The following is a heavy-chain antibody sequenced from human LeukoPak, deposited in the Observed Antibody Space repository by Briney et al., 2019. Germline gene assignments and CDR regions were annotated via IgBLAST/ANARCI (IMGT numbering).Heavy chain of an antibody. CDR2: IYHSGST. D-gene: IGHD3-10*01. CDR1: GGSISSSNW. Sequence: SETLSLTCAVSGGSISSSNWWSWVRQPPGKGLEWIGEIYHSGSTNYNPSLKSRVTISVDKSKNQFSLKLSSVTAADTAVYYCARDSPAGSGSYYNDLDPWGQGTLVTVSS. CDR3: ARDSPAGSGSYYNDLDP. J-gene: IGHJ5*02. V-gene: IGHV4-4*02.